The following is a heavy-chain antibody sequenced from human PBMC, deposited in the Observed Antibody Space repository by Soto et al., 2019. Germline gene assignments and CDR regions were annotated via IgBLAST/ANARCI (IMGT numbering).Heavy chain of an antibody. J-gene: IGHJ4*02. Sequence: PGGSLRLSCAASGFTFSSYSMNWVRQAPGKGLEWVSSISSSSSYIYYADSVKGRFTISRDNAKNSLYLQMNSLRAEDTAVYYCARHLMYDILTGYYLPSFDYWGQGTLVTVSS. CDR1: GFTFSSYS. CDR3: ARHLMYDILTGYYLPSFDY. V-gene: IGHV3-21*01. D-gene: IGHD3-9*01. CDR2: ISSSSSYI.